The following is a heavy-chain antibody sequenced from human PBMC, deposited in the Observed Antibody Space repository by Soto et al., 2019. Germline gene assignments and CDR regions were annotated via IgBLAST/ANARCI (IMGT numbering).Heavy chain of an antibody. D-gene: IGHD3-22*01. CDR2: IIPIFGTA. V-gene: IGHV1-69*01. CDR1: GGSFNRHT. J-gene: IGHJ4*02. Sequence: QVQLVQSGAEVRKPGSSVRVSCKASGGSFNRHTIRWVRQAPGQGLEGMGGIIPIFGTANHAQKFQGRVTIIADESTSTVYMELSSLRSDDTAIYYCARGWGYDSTDYYYAYWGQGTLVIVSS. CDR3: ARGWGYDSTDYYYAY.